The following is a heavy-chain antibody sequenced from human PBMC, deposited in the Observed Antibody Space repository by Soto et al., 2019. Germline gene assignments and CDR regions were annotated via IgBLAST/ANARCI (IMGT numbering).Heavy chain of an antibody. J-gene: IGHJ6*02. Sequence: QVQLVESGGGVVQPGRSLRLSCAASGFTFSSYGMHWVRQAPGKGLEWVAGISYDGSNKYYADSVKGRFTISRDNSKNTLYLQMNSLRAEDTAVYYCAKDLWGSSPIYGMDVWGQGTTVTVSS. CDR3: AKDLWGSSPIYGMDV. D-gene: IGHD6-6*01. CDR1: GFTFSSYG. CDR2: ISYDGSNK. V-gene: IGHV3-30*18.